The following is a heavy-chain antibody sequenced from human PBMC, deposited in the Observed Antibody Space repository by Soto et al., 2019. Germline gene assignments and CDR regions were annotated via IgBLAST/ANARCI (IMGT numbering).Heavy chain of an antibody. D-gene: IGHD3-3*01. V-gene: IGHV3-74*01. Sequence: EVQLVESGGGLVQPGGSLRLSCAASGFTFSSYWMHWVRQVPGKRLVWVSRINSDGSSTSYADSVKGRFTISRDNAKNTLYLQMNSLRAEDTAVYYCARVGSWSGSYYYMDVWGKGTTVTVSS. CDR3: ARVGSWSGSYYYMDV. J-gene: IGHJ6*03. CDR2: INSDGSST. CDR1: GFTFSSYW.